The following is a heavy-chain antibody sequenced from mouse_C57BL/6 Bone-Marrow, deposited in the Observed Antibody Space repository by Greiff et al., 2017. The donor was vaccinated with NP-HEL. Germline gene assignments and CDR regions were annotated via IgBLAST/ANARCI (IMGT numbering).Heavy chain of an antibody. V-gene: IGHV1-75*01. J-gene: IGHJ1*03. D-gene: IGHD2-5*01. Sequence: VQGVESGPELVKPGASVKISCKASGYTFTDYYINWVKQRPGQGLEWIGWIFPGSGSTYYNEKFKGKATLTVDKSSSTAYMLLSSLTSEDSAVYFCARERIYYSNYVGYFDVWGTGTTVTVSS. CDR3: ARERIYYSNYVGYFDV. CDR2: IFPGSGST. CDR1: GYTFTDYY.